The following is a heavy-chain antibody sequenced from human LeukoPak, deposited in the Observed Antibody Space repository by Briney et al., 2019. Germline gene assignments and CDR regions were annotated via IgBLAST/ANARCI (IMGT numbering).Heavy chain of an antibody. D-gene: IGHD4-17*01. V-gene: IGHV3-23*01. Sequence: GGSLRLSCPASGFIFSSYAMNWVRQPPGKGLDWVSVISGSGGRTYYIGSVKGRFTISRDNSKNTLYLQMNSLRDDDTAVYYCAKGRGYGDYRSTFEYWGQGTLATVSS. CDR3: AKGRGYGDYRSTFEY. J-gene: IGHJ4*02. CDR2: ISGSGGRT. CDR1: GFIFSSYA.